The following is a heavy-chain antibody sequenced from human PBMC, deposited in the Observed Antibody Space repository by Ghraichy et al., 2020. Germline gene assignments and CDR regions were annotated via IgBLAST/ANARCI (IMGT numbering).Heavy chain of an antibody. CDR3: ANYNWNDALRYYYYGMDV. CDR2: ISYDGSNK. J-gene: IGHJ6*02. Sequence: GESLNISCAASGFTFSSYGMHWVRQAPGKGLEWVAVISYDGSNKYYADSVKGRFTISRDNSKNTLYLQMNSLRAEDTAVYYCANYNWNDALRYYYYGMDVWGQGTTVTVSS. D-gene: IGHD1-1*01. CDR1: GFTFSSYG. V-gene: IGHV3-30*18.